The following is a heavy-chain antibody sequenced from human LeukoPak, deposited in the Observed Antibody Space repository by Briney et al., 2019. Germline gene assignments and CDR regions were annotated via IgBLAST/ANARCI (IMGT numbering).Heavy chain of an antibody. CDR2: INHSGST. CDR1: GGSFSGYY. V-gene: IGHV4-34*01. J-gene: IGHJ4*02. CDR3: ARGKPLCFRESRSTSDY. Sequence: SETLSLTCAVYGGSFSGYYWSWIRQPPGKGLEWIGDINHSGSTNYNPSLKSRVTISVDTSKNQFSLKLSSVTAADTAVYYCARGKPLCFRESRSTSDYWGQGTLVTVSS. D-gene: IGHD3-10*01.